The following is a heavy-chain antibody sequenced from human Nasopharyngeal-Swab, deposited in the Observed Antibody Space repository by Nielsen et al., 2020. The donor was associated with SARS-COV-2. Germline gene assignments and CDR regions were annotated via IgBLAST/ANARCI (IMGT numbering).Heavy chain of an antibody. CDR2: IHYTANT. CDR3: AREAWQRRLHTFDY. CDR1: GGSLSNYY. Sequence: SETLSLTCTVSGGSLSNYYWSWIRQPPGKGLEWLGYIHYTANTNYNPSLKSRLTMSVDASKNQFSLKLRSVTAADTAVYFCAREAWQRRLHTFDYWGLGTLVTVSS. D-gene: IGHD4-17*01. J-gene: IGHJ4*02. V-gene: IGHV4-59*01.